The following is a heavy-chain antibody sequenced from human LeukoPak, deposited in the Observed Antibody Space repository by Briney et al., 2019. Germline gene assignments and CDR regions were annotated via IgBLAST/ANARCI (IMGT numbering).Heavy chain of an antibody. CDR3: AHRSVDTATLEY. Sequence: SGPTLVKPTQTLTLTCTFSGFSLSTSGVGVGWIRQPPGKALEWLALIYWDDDKRYSPSLKGRLTITKDTSKNQVVLTMTNMDPVDTATYYCAHRSVDTATLEYWGQGTLVTVSS. CDR1: GFSLSTSGVG. D-gene: IGHD5-18*01. CDR2: IYWDDDK. V-gene: IGHV2-5*02. J-gene: IGHJ4*02.